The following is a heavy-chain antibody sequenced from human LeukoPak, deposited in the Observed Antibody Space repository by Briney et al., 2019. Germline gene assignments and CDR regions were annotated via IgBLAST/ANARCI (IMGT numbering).Heavy chain of an antibody. V-gene: IGHV3-21*01. CDR2: ISTSNTYI. D-gene: IGHD4-17*01. J-gene: IGHJ4*02. CDR1: GFIFSSYS. CDR3: ARGGVTVTTARD. Sequence: GGSLRLSCTASGFIFSSYSMNWVREAPGKGLEWVSSISTSNTYIWYADSVKGRFTISRDNAKNSLYLQMKSLRAEDTAVYYCARGGVTVTTARDWGQGTLVTVSS.